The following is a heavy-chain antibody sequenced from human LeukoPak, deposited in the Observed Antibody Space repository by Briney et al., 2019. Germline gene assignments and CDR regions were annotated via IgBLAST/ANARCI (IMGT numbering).Heavy chain of an antibody. CDR3: ARLVAATGNFDY. CDR2: IYHSGST. V-gene: IGHV4-34*01. CDR1: GGSFSGNF. D-gene: IGHD6-13*01. J-gene: IGHJ4*02. Sequence: PSETLSLTCAVYGGSFSGNFWTWIRQPPGKGLEWIGYIYHSGSTYYNPSLKSRVTISVDRSKNQFSLKLSSVTAADTAVYYCARLVAATGNFDYWGQGTLVTVSS.